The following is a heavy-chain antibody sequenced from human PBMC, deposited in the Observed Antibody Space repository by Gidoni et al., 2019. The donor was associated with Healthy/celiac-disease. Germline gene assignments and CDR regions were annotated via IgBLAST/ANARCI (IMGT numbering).Heavy chain of an antibody. J-gene: IGHJ4*02. Sequence: QVQLQQWGAGLLKPSETLSLTCAVYGGSFSGYYWSWIRQPPGKGLEWIGEINHSGSTNYNPSLKSRVTISVDTSKNQFSLKLSSVTAADTAVYYCATTPRNYYDSSGYLNYWGQGTLVTVSS. CDR2: INHSGST. D-gene: IGHD3-22*01. V-gene: IGHV4-34*01. CDR1: GGSFSGYY. CDR3: ATTPRNYYDSSGYLNY.